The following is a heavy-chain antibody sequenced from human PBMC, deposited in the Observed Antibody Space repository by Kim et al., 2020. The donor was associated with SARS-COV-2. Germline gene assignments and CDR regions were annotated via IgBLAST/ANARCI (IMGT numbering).Heavy chain of an antibody. D-gene: IGHD3-10*01. J-gene: IGHJ6*02. CDR1: GFTFGDYA. CDR3: TRGGIDMVRGVIRPRNYYYGMDV. CDR2: IRSKAYGGTT. Sequence: GGSLRLSCTASGFTFGDYAMSWFRQAPGKGLEWVGFIRSKAYGGTTEYAASVKGRFTISRDDSKSIAYLQMNSLKTEDTAVYYCTRGGIDMVRGVIRPRNYYYGMDVWGQGTTVTVSS. V-gene: IGHV3-49*03.